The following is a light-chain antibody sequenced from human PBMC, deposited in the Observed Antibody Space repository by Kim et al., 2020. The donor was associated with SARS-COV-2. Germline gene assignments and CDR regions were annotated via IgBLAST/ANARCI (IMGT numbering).Light chain of an antibody. J-gene: IGKJ5*01. CDR1: QSVSSS. CDR2: DAS. CDR3: QQRGSWPPIT. Sequence: EIVLTQSPATLSLSPGERATLSCRASQSVSSSLAWYQQKPGQAPRLLIYDASNRATGIPARFSGSGSGTDFTLTISNLEPEDFAIYYCQQRGSWPPITFGQGTRLEIK. V-gene: IGKV3-11*01.